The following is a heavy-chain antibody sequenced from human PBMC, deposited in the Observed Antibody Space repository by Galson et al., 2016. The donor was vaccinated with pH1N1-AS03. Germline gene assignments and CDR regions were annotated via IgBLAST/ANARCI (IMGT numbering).Heavy chain of an antibody. V-gene: IGHV3-21*01. Sequence: QAPGKGLEWVSSISISGSYVYSADSVKGRFTISRDNAKNSLYLHMNSLSAEDTAVYYCARRATDGYTIDYWGQGTLVTVSS. J-gene: IGHJ4*02. CDR2: ISISGSYV. D-gene: IGHD5-24*01. CDR3: ARRATDGYTIDY.